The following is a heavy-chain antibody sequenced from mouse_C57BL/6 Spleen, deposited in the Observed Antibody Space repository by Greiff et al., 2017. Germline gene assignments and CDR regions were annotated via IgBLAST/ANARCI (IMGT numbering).Heavy chain of an antibody. V-gene: IGHV1-55*01. CDR1: GYTFTSYW. CDR3: ARCRYSNYVPRDY. CDR2: IYPGSGST. Sequence: QVQLQQPGAELVKPGASVKMSCKASGYTFTSYWITWVKQRPGQGLAWLGDIYPGSGSTNYNEKFKSKATLTVDTSSSTAYMQLSSLPSEDSAVYYCARCRYSNYVPRDYWGQGTSVTVSS. J-gene: IGHJ4*01. D-gene: IGHD2-5*01.